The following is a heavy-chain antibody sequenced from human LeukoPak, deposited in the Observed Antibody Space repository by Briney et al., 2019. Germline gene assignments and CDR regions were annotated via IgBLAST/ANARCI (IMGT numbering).Heavy chain of an antibody. CDR1: GFSFYSYA. CDR3: AKAIPDYDFWSGFYPNYFDY. V-gene: IGHV3-23*01. J-gene: IGHJ4*02. Sequence: GGCLRLSCAASGFSFYSYAMSWVRQAPGKGLGWVSAISGSGDSTYYADSLKGRFTISRDNSKNTLYLQMNSLRAEDTAVYYCAKAIPDYDFWSGFYPNYFDYWGQGTLVTVSS. D-gene: IGHD3-3*01. CDR2: ISGSGDST.